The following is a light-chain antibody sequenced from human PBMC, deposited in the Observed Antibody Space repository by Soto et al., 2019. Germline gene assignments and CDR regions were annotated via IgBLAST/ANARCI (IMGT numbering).Light chain of an antibody. Sequence: QSVLTQPASVSGSPGQSITISCTGTSSDVGGYNYVSWYQQHPGKAPKLMIYDVSNRPSGVSNRFSGSKSGNTASLTISGLQAEDEADYYSSSYTSSSTIFGTGTKVTVL. CDR1: SSDVGGYNY. J-gene: IGLJ1*01. CDR2: DVS. V-gene: IGLV2-14*01. CDR3: SSYTSSSTI.